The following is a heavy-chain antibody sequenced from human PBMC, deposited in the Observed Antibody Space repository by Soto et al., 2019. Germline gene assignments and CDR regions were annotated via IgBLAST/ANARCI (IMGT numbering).Heavy chain of an antibody. Sequence: QVQLVQSGAEVRKPGSSVKVSCKASGGTFSMHAISWVRQAPGQWLEWMGGIIPIFGTANHAQKFQGRVTIIADESTSTVYMELSSLRSEDTAMDYCARGWGYDSNDYYYAYWGQGTLVIVSS. D-gene: IGHD3-22*01. CDR2: IIPIFGTA. J-gene: IGHJ4*02. V-gene: IGHV1-69*01. CDR1: GGTFSMHA. CDR3: ARGWGYDSNDYYYAY.